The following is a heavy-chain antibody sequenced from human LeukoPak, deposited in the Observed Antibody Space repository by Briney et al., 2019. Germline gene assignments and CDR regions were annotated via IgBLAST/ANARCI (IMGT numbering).Heavy chain of an antibody. J-gene: IGHJ3*02. CDR1: GFTFSSYG. Sequence: GRSLRLSCAASGFTFSSYGMHWVRQAPGKGLEWVAVISYDGSNKYYADSVKGRFTISRDNSKNTLYLQMNSLRAEDTAVYYCAKAYCGGDCYSLYAFDIWGQGTMVTVSS. CDR3: AKAYCGGDCYSLYAFDI. V-gene: IGHV3-30*18. CDR2: ISYDGSNK. D-gene: IGHD2-21*02.